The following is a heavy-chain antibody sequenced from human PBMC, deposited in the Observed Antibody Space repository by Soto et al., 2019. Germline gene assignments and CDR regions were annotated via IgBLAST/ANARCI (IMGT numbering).Heavy chain of an antibody. CDR2: IIPIFGTA. J-gene: IGHJ4*02. CDR1: GGTFSSYA. V-gene: IGHV1-69*06. D-gene: IGHD7-27*01. Sequence: ASVKVSCKASGGTFSSYAISWVRQAPGQGLEWMGGIIPIFGTANYAQKFQGRVTITADKSTSTAYMELSSLRSEDTAVYYCAKDGDSTSPYLLYYFDYWGQGTLVTVSS. CDR3: AKDGDSTSPYLLYYFDY.